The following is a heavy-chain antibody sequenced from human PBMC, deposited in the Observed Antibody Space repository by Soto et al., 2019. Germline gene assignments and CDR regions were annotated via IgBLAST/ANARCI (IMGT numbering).Heavy chain of an antibody. Sequence: PSETRSLTCTVSVGSISSGDYYGSWSRQPPWTGLEWIGYIYYSGSTYYNPSLKSRVTISVDTAKNQFSLKLSSVTAADTAVDYWARDPFSVVRGVNYYYGMDVWGQGTTVT. CDR2: IYYSGST. V-gene: IGHV4-30-4*01. D-gene: IGHD3-10*01. CDR1: VGSISSGDYY. J-gene: IGHJ6*02. CDR3: ARDPFSVVRGVNYYYGMDV.